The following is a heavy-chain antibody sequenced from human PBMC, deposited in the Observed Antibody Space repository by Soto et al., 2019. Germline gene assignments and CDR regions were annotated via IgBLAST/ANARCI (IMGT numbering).Heavy chain of an antibody. Sequence: GGSLRLSCAASGFTVSSNYMSWVRQAPGKGLEWVSVIYSGGSTYYADSVKGRFTISRDNSKNTLYLQMNSLRAENTAVYYCARGLTTVTTSDAFDIWGQGTMVTVSS. D-gene: IGHD4-17*01. J-gene: IGHJ3*02. V-gene: IGHV3-66*01. CDR1: GFTVSSNY. CDR2: IYSGGST. CDR3: ARGLTTVTTSDAFDI.